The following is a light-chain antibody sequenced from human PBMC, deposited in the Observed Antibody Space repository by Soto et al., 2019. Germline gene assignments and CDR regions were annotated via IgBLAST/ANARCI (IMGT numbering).Light chain of an antibody. J-gene: IGLJ2*01. CDR3: AAWDDSLNGPL. Sequence: QSVLTQSPSASGTPGQRVTISCSGSSSNIGSNSVNWYQQLPGTAPKLLMYNNNKRPSGVPDRFSGSKSGTSASLAISGLQSEDEADYYCAAWDDSLNGPLFGGGTNVTVL. CDR2: NNN. CDR1: SSNIGSNS. V-gene: IGLV1-44*01.